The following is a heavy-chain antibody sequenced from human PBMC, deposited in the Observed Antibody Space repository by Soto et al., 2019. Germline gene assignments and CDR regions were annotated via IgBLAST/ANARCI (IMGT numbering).Heavy chain of an antibody. CDR1: GGTFSSYA. D-gene: IGHD3-22*01. Sequence: QVQLVQSGAEVKKPGSSVKVSCKASGGTFSSYAISWVRQAPGQGLEWMGGIIPIFGTANYAQKFRGRVTITAXEXTXQXXMELSSMRSEDTAVYYCARDGYYYDSSGYYYYFDYWGQGTLVTVSS. J-gene: IGHJ4*02. V-gene: IGHV1-69*12. CDR3: ARDGYYYDSSGYYYYFDY. CDR2: IIPIFGTA.